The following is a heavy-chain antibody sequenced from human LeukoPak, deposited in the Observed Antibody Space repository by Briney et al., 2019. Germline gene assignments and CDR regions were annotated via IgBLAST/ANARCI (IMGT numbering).Heavy chain of an antibody. CDR3: ARGLGAAARNWFDP. V-gene: IGHV1-2*02. CDR2: INPNSGGT. J-gene: IGHJ5*02. Sequence: ASVKVSCKASGYTFTGYYMHWVRQAPGQGLECMGWINPNSGGTNYAQKFQGRVTMTRDTSISTAYMELSRLRSDDTAVYYCARGLGAAARNWFDPWGQGTLVTVSS. D-gene: IGHD6-13*01. CDR1: GYTFTGYY.